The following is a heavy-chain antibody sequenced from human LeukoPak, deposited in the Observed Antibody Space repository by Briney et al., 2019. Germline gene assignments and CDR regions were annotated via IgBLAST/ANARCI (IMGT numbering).Heavy chain of an antibody. D-gene: IGHD2-15*01. V-gene: IGHV1-24*01. CDR3: ATSSVVVVAATLYY. CDR1: GYTLTELS. CDR2: FDPEDGET. Sequence: GASVKVSFKVSGYTLTELSMHWVRQAPGKGLEWMGGFDPEDGETIYAQKFQGRVTMTEDTSTDTAYMELSSLRSEDTAVYYCATSSVVVVAATLYYWGQGTLVTVSS. J-gene: IGHJ4*02.